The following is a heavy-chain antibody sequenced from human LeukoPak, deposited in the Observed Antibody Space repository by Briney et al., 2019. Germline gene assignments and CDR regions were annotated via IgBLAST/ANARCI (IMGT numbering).Heavy chain of an antibody. CDR3: ATFGGNYVFDY. V-gene: IGHV4-39*02. CDR2: VYYSGST. J-gene: IGHJ4*02. Sequence: PSETLSLTCSVSGGSLNRSSKYWGWIRQSPGKGLEWIGSVYYSGSTDYNSSLKSRVTISVDTSKNHFSLKLSSVTAADTAVYYCATFGGNYVFDYWGQGTRVTVSS. CDR1: GGSLNRSSKY. D-gene: IGHD1-26*01.